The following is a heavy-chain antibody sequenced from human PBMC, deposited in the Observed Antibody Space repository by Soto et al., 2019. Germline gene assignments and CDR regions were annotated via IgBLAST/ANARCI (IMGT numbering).Heavy chain of an antibody. D-gene: IGHD6-13*01. CDR1: GGTFSSNP. Sequence: SVRVSCKASGGTFSSNPISWMRQAPGQGLEWMGGIIPIFGTANYAQKFQGRVTITADESTSTAYMELSSLRSEDTAVYYCARGVAAAGYYYYGMDVWGQGTTVTVSS. CDR2: IIPIFGTA. J-gene: IGHJ6*02. CDR3: ARGVAAAGYYYYGMDV. V-gene: IGHV1-69*13.